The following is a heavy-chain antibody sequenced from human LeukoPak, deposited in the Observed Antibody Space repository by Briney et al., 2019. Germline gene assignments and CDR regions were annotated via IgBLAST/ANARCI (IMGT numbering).Heavy chain of an antibody. J-gene: IGHJ4*02. Sequence: SETLSLTCTVSGGSVSSNIYYWNWIRQPPGKGLEWIGYIYYSGSTNYNPSLKSRVTISVDTSKNEFSLKLTSLTAADTAVYYCAREDSSGYLGYWGQGTLVTVSS. CDR3: AREDSSGYLGY. V-gene: IGHV4-61*01. D-gene: IGHD3-22*01. CDR2: IYYSGST. CDR1: GGSVSSNIYY.